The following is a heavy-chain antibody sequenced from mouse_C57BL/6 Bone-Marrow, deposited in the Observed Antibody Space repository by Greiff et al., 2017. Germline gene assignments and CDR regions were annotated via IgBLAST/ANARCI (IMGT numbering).Heavy chain of an antibody. Sequence: DVQLQESGPVLVKPGASVKMSCKASGYTFTDYYMNWVKQSHGKSLEWIGVINPYNGGTSYNQKFKGKATLTVDKSSSTAYMELNSLTSEDSAVYYCASRGFYFDYWGQGTTLTVSS. CDR3: ASRGFYFDY. J-gene: IGHJ2*01. D-gene: IGHD3-1*01. CDR2: INPYNGGT. V-gene: IGHV1-19*01. CDR1: GYTFTDYY.